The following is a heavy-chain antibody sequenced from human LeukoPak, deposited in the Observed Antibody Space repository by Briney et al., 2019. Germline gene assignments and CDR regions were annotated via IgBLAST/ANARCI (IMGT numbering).Heavy chain of an antibody. D-gene: IGHD1-1*01. Sequence: ESGGGLVQPGGSLRLSCAASGFPSSSYWMSWVRQAPGKGLEWVANIKQDGSDKYYVDAVKGRFTISRDNAKNSLYLQLNSLRADDTAVYYCARLTGTTGFDYWGQGTLVTVSS. V-gene: IGHV3-7*01. CDR3: ARLTGTTGFDY. J-gene: IGHJ4*02. CDR2: IKQDGSDK. CDR1: GFPSSSYW.